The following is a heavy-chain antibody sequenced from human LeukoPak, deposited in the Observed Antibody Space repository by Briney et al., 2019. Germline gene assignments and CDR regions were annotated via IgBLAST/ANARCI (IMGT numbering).Heavy chain of an antibody. V-gene: IGHV3-23*01. CDR2: ISGGGDTT. Sequence: GGSLRLSCAASGFTSRRYAMSWVRQAPGKGLAWVSTISGGGDTTYYADSVKGRFTISRDNSKNTLYLQMNSLRAEDRAVYYCAKESPHFDYWGQGTLVTVSS. CDR3: AKESPHFDY. J-gene: IGHJ4*02. CDR1: GFTSRRYA.